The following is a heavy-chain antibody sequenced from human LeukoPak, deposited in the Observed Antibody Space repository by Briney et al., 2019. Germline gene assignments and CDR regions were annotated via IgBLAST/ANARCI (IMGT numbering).Heavy chain of an antibody. CDR2: IYTSGST. J-gene: IGHJ5*02. V-gene: IGHV4-4*07. Sequence: SETLSLTCTVSGGSISSYYWSWIRQPAGKGLEWIGRIYTSGSTNYNPSLKSRVTMSVDTSKNQFSLKLSSVTAADTAVYYCARTPWDYSNYWFDPWSQGTLVTVSS. CDR3: ARTPWDYSNYWFDP. CDR1: GGSISSYY. D-gene: IGHD4-11*01.